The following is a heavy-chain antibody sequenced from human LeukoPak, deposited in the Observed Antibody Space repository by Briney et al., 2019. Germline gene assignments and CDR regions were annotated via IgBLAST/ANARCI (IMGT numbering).Heavy chain of an antibody. CDR1: GFTFSSYA. V-gene: IGHV3-74*01. CDR3: ARAPSEIGGYYPEYFRH. J-gene: IGHJ1*01. CDR2: IKSDGST. D-gene: IGHD3-22*01. Sequence: GGSLRLSCAASGFTFSSYAMSWVRQAPGRGLVWVSRIKSDGSTNYADSVKGRFTISRDNAKNTVSLQMNSLRAEDTGVYYCARAPSEIGGYYPEYFRHWGQGTLVTVSS.